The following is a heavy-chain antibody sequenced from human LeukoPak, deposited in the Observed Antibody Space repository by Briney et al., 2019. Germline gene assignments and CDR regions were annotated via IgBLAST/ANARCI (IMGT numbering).Heavy chain of an antibody. CDR2: IKQDGSEK. CDR3: AREPGIAVAGTGGIDY. CDR1: GFTFSTHW. D-gene: IGHD6-19*01. V-gene: IGHV3-7*01. Sequence: GGSLRLSCVASGFTFSTHWVSWVRQAPGKGLEWVANIKQDGSEKYYVDSVKGRFTISRDNAKNSLYLQMNSLRAEDTAVYYCAREPGIAVAGTGGIDYWGQGTLVTVSS. J-gene: IGHJ4*02.